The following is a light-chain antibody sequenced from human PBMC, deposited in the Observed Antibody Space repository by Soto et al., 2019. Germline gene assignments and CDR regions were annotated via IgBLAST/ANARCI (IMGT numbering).Light chain of an antibody. V-gene: IGKV3-20*01. CDR3: QQYGSSRGT. J-gene: IGKJ1*01. CDR2: GAS. CDR1: ETVSTN. Sequence: ETVLTQSPATLSVSPGERVTLSCRASETVSTNLAWYQQRPGQAPRLLIYGASSRATGIPDRFSGSGSGTDFTLTISRLEPEDFAVYYCQQYGSSRGTFGQGTKVDNK.